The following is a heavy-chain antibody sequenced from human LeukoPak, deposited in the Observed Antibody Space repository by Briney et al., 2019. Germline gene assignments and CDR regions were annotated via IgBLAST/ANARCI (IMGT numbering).Heavy chain of an antibody. D-gene: IGHD5-18*01. CDR3: ARRVSSGDAFDI. J-gene: IGHJ3*02. V-gene: IGHV1-18*01. CDR2: ISAYNGNT. CDR1: GYTFTRYG. Sequence: ASVKVSCKASGYTFTRYGISWVRQAPGQGLEWMGWISAYNGNTNYAQKLQGRVTMTTDTSTSTAYMELRSLRSDDTAVYYCARRVSSGDAFDIWGQGTMVTVSS.